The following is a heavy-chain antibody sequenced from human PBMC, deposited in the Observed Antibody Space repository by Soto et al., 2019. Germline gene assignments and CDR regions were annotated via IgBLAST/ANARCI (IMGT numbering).Heavy chain of an antibody. J-gene: IGHJ5*02. V-gene: IGHV1-46*03. Sequence: ASVKVSCKASGYTFISYYMHWARQAPGQGLEWMGIINPSGGSTSYAQKFQGRVTMTRDTSTSTVYMELSSLRSEDTAVYYCARGTYNWNPTWFDPWGQGTLVTSPQ. CDR1: GYTFISYY. CDR2: INPSGGST. CDR3: ARGTYNWNPTWFDP. D-gene: IGHD1-20*01.